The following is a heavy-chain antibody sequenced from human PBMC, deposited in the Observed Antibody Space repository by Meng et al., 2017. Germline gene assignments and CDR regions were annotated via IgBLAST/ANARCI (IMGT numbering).Heavy chain of an antibody. D-gene: IGHD6-13*01. CDR3: ARALQQLGHFDY. V-gene: IGHV1-46*01. CDR1: GYTFTSYG. J-gene: IGHJ4*02. CDR2: INPSGGST. Sequence: ASVKVSCKASGYTFTSYGISWVRQAPGQGLEWMGIINPSGGSTSYAQKFQGRVTMTRDTSTSTVYMELSSLRSEDTAVYYCARALQQLGHFDYWGQGTLVTVSS.